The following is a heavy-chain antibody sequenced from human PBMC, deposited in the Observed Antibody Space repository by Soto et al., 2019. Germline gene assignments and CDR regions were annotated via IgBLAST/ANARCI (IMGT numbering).Heavy chain of an antibody. J-gene: IGHJ4*02. Sequence: GGSLRLSCAASGFTFSSYTMSWVRQAPGKGLEWVSSINAGGANTWYADSVKGRFTISRDKSKNMVYLQMNSLRSEDTAIYYCAKDLGGVPGTGDGFDYWGQGTPVTVSS. CDR1: GFTFSSYT. CDR2: INAGGANT. CDR3: AKDLGGVPGTGDGFDY. D-gene: IGHD6-19*01. V-gene: IGHV3-23*01.